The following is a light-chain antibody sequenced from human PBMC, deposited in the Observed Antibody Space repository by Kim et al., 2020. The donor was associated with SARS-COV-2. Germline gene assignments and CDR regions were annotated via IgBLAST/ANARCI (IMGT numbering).Light chain of an antibody. CDR2: TAS. V-gene: IGKV1-5*03. Sequence: SASVGDRAAITCRASQSISSWLAWYQQKPGKAPKLLIYTASSLENGVPSRFSGSGSGTEFTLTISSLQPDDFATYYCQQYDTYWTFGQGTKVDIK. J-gene: IGKJ1*01. CDR3: QQYDTYWT. CDR1: QSISSW.